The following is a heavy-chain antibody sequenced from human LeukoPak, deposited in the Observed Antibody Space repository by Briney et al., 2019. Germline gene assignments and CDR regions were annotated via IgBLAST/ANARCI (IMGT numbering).Heavy chain of an antibody. D-gene: IGHD3-10*01. CDR3: ARTYYYASGAFDI. J-gene: IGHJ3*02. CDR1: GGSISSSY. V-gene: IGHV4-59*01. CDR2: IYYSGST. Sequence: SETLSLTCTVSGGSISSSYWSWIRQPPGKGLEWIGYIYYSGSTNYNPSLKSRVTISVDTSKNQFSLKLSSVTAADTAVYYCARTYYYASGAFDIWGQGTMVTVSS.